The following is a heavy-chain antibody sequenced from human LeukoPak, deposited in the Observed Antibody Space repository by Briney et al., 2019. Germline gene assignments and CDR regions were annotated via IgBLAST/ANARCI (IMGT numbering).Heavy chain of an antibody. Sequence: SGGSLRLSCAASGFTFDDYGMSWVRQAPGKGLEWVSGINWNGGSTGYADSVKGRFTISRDNAKNSLYLQMNSLRAEDTALYYCASISGPDYYGSGSYLGDYWGQGTLVTVSP. CDR3: ASISGPDYYGSGSYLGDY. J-gene: IGHJ4*02. CDR1: GFTFDDYG. CDR2: INWNGGST. D-gene: IGHD3-10*01. V-gene: IGHV3-20*04.